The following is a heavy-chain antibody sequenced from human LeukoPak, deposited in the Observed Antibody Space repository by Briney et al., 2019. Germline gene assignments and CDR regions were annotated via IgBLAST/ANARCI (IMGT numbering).Heavy chain of an antibody. V-gene: IGHV3-30-3*01. CDR2: ISYDGSNK. D-gene: IGHD5-18*01. CDR3: ARDSGYGYYFDY. Sequence: SGGSLRLSCAASGFTFFSYAMHWVRQAPGKGLEWVAVISYDGSNKYYADSVKGRFTISRDNSKNTLYLQMNSLRAEDTAVYYCARDSGYGYYFDYWGQGTLVTVSS. J-gene: IGHJ4*02. CDR1: GFTFFSYA.